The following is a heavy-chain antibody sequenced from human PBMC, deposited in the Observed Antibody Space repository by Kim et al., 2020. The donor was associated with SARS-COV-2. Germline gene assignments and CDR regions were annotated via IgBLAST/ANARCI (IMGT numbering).Heavy chain of an antibody. Sequence: GGSLRLSCAASELTFPTYVMNWVRQAPGKGLEWVSSITGSGGTTYYADSVKGQFTISKDNSENTLYLQMNDLRVEDTAMYYCVSGYYDSSGNYPGYFDLWGRGTLVTVSS. CDR3: VSGYYDSSGNYPGYFDL. CDR2: ITGSGGTT. J-gene: IGHJ2*01. D-gene: IGHD3-22*01. V-gene: IGHV3-23*01. CDR1: ELTFPTYV.